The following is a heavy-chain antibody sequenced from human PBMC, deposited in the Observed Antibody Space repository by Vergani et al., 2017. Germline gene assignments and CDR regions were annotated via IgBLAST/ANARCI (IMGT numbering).Heavy chain of an antibody. V-gene: IGHV4-61*02. CDR1: GGSVRTSIGYY. Sequence: QVQLQESGPGLVKPSQTLSLSCTVSGGSVRTSIGYYWTWIRQPAGKTLEWIGEIFSSGTTNYNHSFKNRVTMSVDTSKNQFSLKRNYVTAADTAVYYCARGSRAEGGSGRDKWGQGTLVTVSS. CDR2: IFSSGTT. CDR3: ARGSRAEGGSGRDK. D-gene: IGHD6-13*01. J-gene: IGHJ4*02.